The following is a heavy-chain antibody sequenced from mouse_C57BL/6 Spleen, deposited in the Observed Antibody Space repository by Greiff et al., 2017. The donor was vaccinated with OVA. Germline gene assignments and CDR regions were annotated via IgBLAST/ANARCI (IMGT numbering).Heavy chain of an antibody. CDR2: IDPNSGGT. V-gene: IGHV1-72*01. CDR3: AMGTVVATDYAMDY. Sequence: QVQLQQPGAELVRPGSSVKLSCKASGYTFTSYWMHWVKQRPGRGLEWIGRIDPNSGGTKYNEKFKSKATLTVDKPSSTAYMQLSSLTSEDSAVYYCAMGTVVATDYAMDYWGQGTSVTVSS. J-gene: IGHJ4*01. CDR1: GYTFTSYW. D-gene: IGHD1-1*01.